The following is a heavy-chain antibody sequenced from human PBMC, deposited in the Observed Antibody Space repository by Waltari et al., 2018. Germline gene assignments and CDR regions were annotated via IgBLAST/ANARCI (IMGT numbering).Heavy chain of an antibody. J-gene: IGHJ4*02. D-gene: IGHD3-10*01. CDR1: RFTFNTSW. Sequence: EVQLVESGGGLVRPGGSLRLSCAASRFTFNTSWLHWVRQAPGKGLVWVARINSEGSLISYAASVKGRFTISRDNAKNTLYLQMNSLRAEDTAVYYCARGGGSLDYWGQGTQVTVSS. CDR3: ARGGGSLDY. V-gene: IGHV3-74*01. CDR2: INSEGSLI.